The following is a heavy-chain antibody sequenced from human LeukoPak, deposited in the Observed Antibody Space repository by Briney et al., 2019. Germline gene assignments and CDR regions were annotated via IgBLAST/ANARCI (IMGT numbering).Heavy chain of an antibody. J-gene: IGHJ4*02. V-gene: IGHV3-74*01. Sequence: GGSLRLSCAASGFMFSSYWMHWVRQVPGKGLVWVSRINSDGSTISYADSVEGRFTISRDNAKNTLYLQMNSLRAEDTAVYYCARVGTGSYHFDYWGQGTLVTVSS. CDR2: INSDGSTI. CDR1: GFMFSSYW. D-gene: IGHD3-16*01. CDR3: ARVGTGSYHFDY.